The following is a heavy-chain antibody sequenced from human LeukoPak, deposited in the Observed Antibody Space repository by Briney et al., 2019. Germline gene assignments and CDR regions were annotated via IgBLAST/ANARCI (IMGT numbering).Heavy chain of an antibody. Sequence: GGSLRLSCLTSGFTLSTNAMSWVRQAPGKGLEWVSAISGSGGSTYYADSVKGRFTISRDNSKNTLYLQMNSLRAEDTAVYYCAKRGRAYAFDIWGQGTMVTVSS. CDR3: AKRGRAYAFDI. J-gene: IGHJ3*02. CDR1: GFTLSTNA. CDR2: ISGSGGST. V-gene: IGHV3-23*01.